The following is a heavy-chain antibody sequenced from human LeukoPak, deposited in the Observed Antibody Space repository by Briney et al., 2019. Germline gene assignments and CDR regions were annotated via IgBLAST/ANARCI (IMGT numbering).Heavy chain of an antibody. D-gene: IGHD3-9*01. J-gene: IGHJ6*03. CDR2: ISSSSSTI. Sequence: GGSLRLSCAASGFTFSSYSMNWVRQAPGKGLEWVSYISSSSSTIYYADSVKGRFTISRDNAKNSLYLQMNSLRAEDTAVYYCARRRYFDILPGPPWYMDVWGKGTTVTISS. CDR1: GFTFSSYS. CDR3: ARRRYFDILPGPPWYMDV. V-gene: IGHV3-48*04.